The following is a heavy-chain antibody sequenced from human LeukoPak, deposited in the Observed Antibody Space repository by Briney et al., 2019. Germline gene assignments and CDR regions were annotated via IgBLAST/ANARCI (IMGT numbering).Heavy chain of an antibody. Sequence: GGSLRLSCAASGFTFSSYGMHWVRQAPGKGLEWGADIWYDGSNKYYADSVKGRFTISRDNSKNTLYLQMNSLRAEDTAVYYCARGAGHYYDSSGYHYWGQGTLVTVSS. J-gene: IGHJ4*02. D-gene: IGHD3-22*01. CDR3: ARGAGHYYDSSGYHY. CDR2: IWYDGSNK. V-gene: IGHV3-33*01. CDR1: GFTFSSYG.